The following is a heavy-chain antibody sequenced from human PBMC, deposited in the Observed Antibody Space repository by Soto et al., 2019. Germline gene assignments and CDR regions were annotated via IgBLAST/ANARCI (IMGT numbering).Heavy chain of an antibody. CDR3: ARDPYSSGWLDY. CDR2: ISYDGSKK. V-gene: IGHV3-30-3*01. CDR1: GFTLSSYA. Sequence: QVQLVESGGGVVQPGRSLRLSCAASGFTLSSYAMHWVRQAPGKGLECVAVISYDGSKKYYADSVKGRFTISRDNSKSTLYLQMRPLRAEDTAVYYCARDPYSSGWLDYWGQGTLVTVSS. D-gene: IGHD6-19*01. J-gene: IGHJ4*02.